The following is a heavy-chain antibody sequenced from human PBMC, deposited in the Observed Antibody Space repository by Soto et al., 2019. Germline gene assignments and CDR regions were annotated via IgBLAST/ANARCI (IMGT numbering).Heavy chain of an antibody. J-gene: IGHJ3*02. Sequence: ASVKVSCKASGYTFTSYYMHWVRQAPGQGLEWMGIINPSGGSTSYAQKFQGRVTMTTDKSTSTAYMELSSLRSEDTAVYYCARAFYDAFDIWGQGTMVTVSS. CDR2: INPSGGST. CDR3: ARAFYDAFDI. V-gene: IGHV1-46*01. CDR1: GYTFTSYY.